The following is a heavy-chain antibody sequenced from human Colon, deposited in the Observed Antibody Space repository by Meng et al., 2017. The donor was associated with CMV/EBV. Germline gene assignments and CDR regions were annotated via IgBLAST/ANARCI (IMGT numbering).Heavy chain of an antibody. J-gene: IGHJ4*02. CDR3: GTFGGDFDY. CDR2: INPYSGDT. Sequence: GAGMREPGASVTVACKASGYTFSGYLIHRVRQAPGQGLEWMGWINPYSGDTIYAQKFEVGVTMTRDASITTAYLELSSLKSDDTAVYYCGTFGGDFDYWGQGTLVTVSS. CDR1: GYTFSGYL. V-gene: IGHV1-2*02. D-gene: IGHD3-3*01.